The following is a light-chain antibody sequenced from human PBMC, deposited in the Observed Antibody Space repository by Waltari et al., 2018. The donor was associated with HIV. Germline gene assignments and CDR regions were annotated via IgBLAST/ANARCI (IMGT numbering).Light chain of an antibody. CDR3: QQYYTSPPA. J-gene: IGKJ2*01. V-gene: IGKV4-1*01. CDR2: WAS. CDR1: QNVLFTPNNTNY. Sequence: VLTQSPDSLAVYLGDRATINSTSSQNVLFTPNNTNYLAWYQQKPQQPPKLIIYWASTRESGVPDRFSGAGSGTDFTLTISSLQAEDVAVYYCQQYYTSPPAFGQGTKVEIK.